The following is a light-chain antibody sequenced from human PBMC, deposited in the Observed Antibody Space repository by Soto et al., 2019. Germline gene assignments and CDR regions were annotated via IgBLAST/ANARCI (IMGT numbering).Light chain of an antibody. CDR1: QSVSSY. Sequence: EILLTQSPATLSLSPGERATLSCRASQSVSSYLAWYQQKPGQAPRLLIYDASNRATGIPARFSGSGSGTDFTLTISSLEPEDFAVYYCQQYGSSPPTFGQGTKVDI. CDR2: DAS. J-gene: IGKJ1*01. CDR3: QQYGSSPPT. V-gene: IGKV3-11*01.